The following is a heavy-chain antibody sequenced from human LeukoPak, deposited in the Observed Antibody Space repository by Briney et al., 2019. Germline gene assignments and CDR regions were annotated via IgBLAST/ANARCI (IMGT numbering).Heavy chain of an antibody. CDR3: ASTSAHYASFDY. Sequence: GGSLRLSCAASGFTLSSYAMSWVRQAPGKGLEWVSVIYSGGSTYYADSVKGRFTISRDNSKNTLYLQMNSLRAEDTAVYYCASTSAHYASFDYWGQGTLVTVSS. J-gene: IGHJ4*02. V-gene: IGHV3-53*01. CDR2: IYSGGST. D-gene: IGHD2-2*01. CDR1: GFTLSSYA.